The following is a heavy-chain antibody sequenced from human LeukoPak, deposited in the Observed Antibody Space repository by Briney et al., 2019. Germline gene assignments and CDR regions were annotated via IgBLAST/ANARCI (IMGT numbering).Heavy chain of an antibody. J-gene: IGHJ4*02. V-gene: IGHV5-51*01. D-gene: IGHD5-12*01. CDR2: LYPRDSDT. Sequence: GGSLKISCQASGYNFTRYWIGWVRQMPGKGLEWMGLLYPRDSDTRYSPSFQGQVTFSADNSINTAYLQWSSLRASDTAIYYCARQMGVASRKNYFDSWGQGTLVTVSA. CDR1: GYNFTRYW. CDR3: ARQMGVASRKNYFDS.